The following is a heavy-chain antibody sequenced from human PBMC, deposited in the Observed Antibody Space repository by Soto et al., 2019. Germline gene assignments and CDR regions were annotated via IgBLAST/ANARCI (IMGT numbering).Heavy chain of an antibody. CDR3: ARVGGDIVVVPTDAFDI. CDR1: GGSISSGGYY. D-gene: IGHD2-2*01. Sequence: QVQLQESGPGLVKPSQTLSLTCTVSGGSISSGGYYWSWIRQHPGKGLEWIGYIYYSGSTYYNPSLKSRVTISVDTSKNQFSRKLSSVTAADTAVYYCARVGGDIVVVPTDAFDIWGQGTMVTVSS. CDR2: IYYSGST. J-gene: IGHJ3*02. V-gene: IGHV4-31*03.